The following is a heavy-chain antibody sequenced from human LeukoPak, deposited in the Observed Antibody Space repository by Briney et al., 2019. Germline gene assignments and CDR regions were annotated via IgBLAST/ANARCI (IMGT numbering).Heavy chain of an antibody. Sequence: SETLSLTCTVTGGSISSYYWSWIRQPPRKGLEWIGYIYCSGSTNYNPSLKSRVTISVDTSKNQFSLKLSSVTAADTAVYYCARGGQQLVFDYWGQGTLVTVSS. CDR3: ARGGQQLVFDY. CDR2: IYCSGST. D-gene: IGHD6-13*01. V-gene: IGHV4-59*01. J-gene: IGHJ4*02. CDR1: GGSISSYY.